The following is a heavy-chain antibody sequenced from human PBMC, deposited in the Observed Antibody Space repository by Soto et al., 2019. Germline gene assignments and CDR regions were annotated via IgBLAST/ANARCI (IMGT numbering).Heavy chain of an antibody. J-gene: IGHJ4*02. CDR2: INHSGST. Sequence: SETLSLTCAVYGGSFSGYYWSWIRQPPGKGLEWIGEINHSGSTNYNPSLKSRVTISVDTSKNQFSLKLSSVTAADTAVYYCARVRAHSSCLDYWGQGTLVTVSS. V-gene: IGHV4-34*01. CDR1: GGSFSGYY. CDR3: ARVRAHSSCLDY. D-gene: IGHD6-19*01.